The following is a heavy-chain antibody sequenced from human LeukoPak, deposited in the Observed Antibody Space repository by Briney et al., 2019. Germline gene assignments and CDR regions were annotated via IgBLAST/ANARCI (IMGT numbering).Heavy chain of an antibody. D-gene: IGHD2-15*01. Sequence: AGTLSLTCSVSGGSISSSSHFWGWIRQPPGKGLEWIGSSIGSSNTYYNPSLESRVTMSVDTSKNYFSLKVTSVTAADTAMYYCARHENIVVVASATHFDYWGQGNLVTAS. CDR3: ARHENIVVVASATHFDY. CDR2: SIGSSNT. CDR1: GGSISSSSHF. J-gene: IGHJ4*02. V-gene: IGHV4-39*01.